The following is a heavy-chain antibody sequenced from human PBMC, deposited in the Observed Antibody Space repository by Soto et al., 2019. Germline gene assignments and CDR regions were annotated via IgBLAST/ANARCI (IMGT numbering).Heavy chain of an antibody. J-gene: IGHJ2*01. CDR1: GGTFSSYT. CDR2: IIPILGIA. D-gene: IGHD4-17*01. CDR3: ARGATVTAGYWYFDL. V-gene: IGHV1-69*02. Sequence: QVQLVQSGAEVKKPGSSVKVSCKASGGTFSSYTISWVRQAPGQGLEWMGRIIPILGIANYAQKFQGRVTITADKFTSTAYMELSSLRSEDTAVYYCARGATVTAGYWYFDLWGRGTLVTVSS.